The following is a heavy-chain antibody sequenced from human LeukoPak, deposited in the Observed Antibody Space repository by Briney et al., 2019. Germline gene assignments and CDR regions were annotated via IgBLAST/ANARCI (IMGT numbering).Heavy chain of an antibody. CDR2: IIPIFGTA. CDR3: ARAAKAAALDAFDI. V-gene: IGHV1-69*06. CDR1: GGIFSSYA. D-gene: IGHD6-13*01. Sequence: GASVKVSCKASGGIFSSYAISWVRQAPGQGLEWMGGIIPIFGTAKYAQKFQGRVTITADKSTSTAYMELSSLRSEDTAVYYCARAAKAAALDAFDIWGQGTMVTVSS. J-gene: IGHJ3*02.